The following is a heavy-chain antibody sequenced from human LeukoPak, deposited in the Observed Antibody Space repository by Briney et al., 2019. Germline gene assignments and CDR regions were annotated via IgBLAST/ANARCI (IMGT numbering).Heavy chain of an antibody. CDR2: IFSSGST. CDR1: GGSISSHC. Sequence: PSETLSLTCTVSGGSISSHCWSWIRQPAGKGLEWIGRIFSSGSTNYNPSLKSRVTMSVDTSKNQFSLKLSSVTAADTAVYYCARDRTVTTGVAFPHLNYLGHVTL. D-gene: IGHD4-11*01. V-gene: IGHV4-4*07. CDR3: ARDRTVTTGVAFPHLNY. J-gene: IGHJ4*01.